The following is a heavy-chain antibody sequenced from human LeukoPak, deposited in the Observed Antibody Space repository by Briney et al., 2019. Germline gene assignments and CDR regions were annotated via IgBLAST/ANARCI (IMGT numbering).Heavy chain of an antibody. CDR1: GGSITSSYS. J-gene: IGHJ4*02. V-gene: IGHV4-39*01. Sequence: SETLSLTCTVSGGSITSSYSWGGIRQPPGRGLEGIGSIYYSGSTHYNPSLTSRVTISVDTSKNQFSLKLGSVTAADTAVYYCAGFGESITEPDYWGQGTLVTVSS. CDR3: AGFGESITEPDY. CDR2: IYYSGST. D-gene: IGHD3-10*01.